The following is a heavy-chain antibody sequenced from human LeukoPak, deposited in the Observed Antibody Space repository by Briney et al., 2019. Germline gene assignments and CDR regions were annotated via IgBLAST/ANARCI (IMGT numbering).Heavy chain of an antibody. Sequence: GGSLRLSCAASGFTFSNYAMSWVRQTPGTGLEWLSAISPDGIYIYYADSVKGRFTTSRDNSKNTLYLQMDSLRAEDTAVYFCASQRHHRVAVAGSFDYWGQGTLVSVSP. CDR2: ISPDGIYI. CDR3: ASQRHHRVAVAGSFDY. J-gene: IGHJ4*02. D-gene: IGHD6-19*01. CDR1: GFTFSNYA. V-gene: IGHV3-23*01.